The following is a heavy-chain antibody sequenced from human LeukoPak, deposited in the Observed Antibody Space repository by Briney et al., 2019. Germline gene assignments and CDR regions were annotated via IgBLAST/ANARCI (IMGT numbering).Heavy chain of an antibody. CDR3: ARMGVYDFWSGYPQYYFDY. CDR1: GFSLSTSGMR. V-gene: IGHV2-70*04. J-gene: IGHJ4*02. Sequence: SGPALVKPTQTLTLTCTFSGFSLSTSGMRVSWIRQPPGKALEWLARIDWDDDKFYSTSLKTRLTISKDTSKNQVVLTMTNTDPVDTATYYCARMGVYDFWSGYPQYYFDYWGQGTLVTVSS. D-gene: IGHD3-3*01. CDR2: IDWDDDK.